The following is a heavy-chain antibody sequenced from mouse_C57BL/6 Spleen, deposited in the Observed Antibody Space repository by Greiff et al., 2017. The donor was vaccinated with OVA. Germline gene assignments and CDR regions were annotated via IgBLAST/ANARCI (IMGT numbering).Heavy chain of an antibody. V-gene: IGHV5-16*01. CDR1: GFPFSDYY. D-gene: IGHD2-4*01. J-gene: IGHJ4*01. CDR3: ARAPHYDYDGKDAMDY. Sequence: DVQLVASLGGLVQPGSSLKLSCTASGFPFSDYYMSWVRQVPEKGLEWVANINYDGSSTYYLDSLKSRFIISCDNAKNILYLKMSRLKSEDTATYYCARAPHYDYDGKDAMDYWGKGTSVTVSS. CDR2: INYDGSST.